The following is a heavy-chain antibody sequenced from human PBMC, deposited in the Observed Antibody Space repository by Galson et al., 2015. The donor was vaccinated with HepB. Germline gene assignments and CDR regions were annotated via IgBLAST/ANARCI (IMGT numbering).Heavy chain of an antibody. J-gene: IGHJ5*02. V-gene: IGHV3-11*06. Sequence: SLRLSCAVSGFTLNDYYIAWIRQAPGKGLEWISFMGRGYGSKHYADSVRGRFTTSRDNTKNSLDLEMNNLIPEDTAVYYCARVTLYSENSYWGFDAWGQGTLVTVSS. CDR2: MGRGYGSK. CDR3: ARVTLYSENSYWGFDA. D-gene: IGHD4-11*01. CDR1: GFTLNDYY.